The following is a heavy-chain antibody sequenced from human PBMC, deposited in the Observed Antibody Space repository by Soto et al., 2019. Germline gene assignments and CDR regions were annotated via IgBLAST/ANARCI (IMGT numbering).Heavy chain of an antibody. CDR3: ARESWSGGGSSRAFDI. J-gene: IGHJ3*02. V-gene: IGHV3-23*01. CDR1: GFTFSGYA. CDR2: IYYGGST. Sequence: EVQLLESGGGLVQPGGSLRLSCAASGFTFSGYAMSWVRRAPGKGLEWVSIIYYGGSTYYADSVKGRITISRDSSKNMLYLQMNSLRVEDTAVYYCARESWSGGGSSRAFDIWGQGTMVTVSS. D-gene: IGHD2-15*01.